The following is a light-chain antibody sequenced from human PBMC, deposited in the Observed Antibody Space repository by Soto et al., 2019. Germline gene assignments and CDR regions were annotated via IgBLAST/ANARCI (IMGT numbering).Light chain of an antibody. CDR1: SSDVAAYNY. CDR3: SSYAGSSNFV. CDR2: EVT. J-gene: IGLJ1*01. V-gene: IGLV2-8*01. Sequence: QSALTQPPSASGSPGQSVTISCTGTSSDVAAYNYVSWFQQHPGKAPKLMIYEVTKRPSGVPDRFSGSKSGNTASLTVSGLQAEDEADYYCSSYAGSSNFVFGTGTKLTVL.